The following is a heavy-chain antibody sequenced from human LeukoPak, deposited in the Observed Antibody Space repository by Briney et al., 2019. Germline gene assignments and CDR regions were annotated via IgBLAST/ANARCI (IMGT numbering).Heavy chain of an antibody. D-gene: IGHD5-12*01. Sequence: GGSLRLSCGASGFTFSTYAMSWVRQAPGKRLEWVSGVTGSGGATYYADSVKGRFSISRDNSKNTVYLQMNSLRAEDTAVYYCARVIVATNTFDAFDIWGQGTMVTVSS. V-gene: IGHV3-23*01. J-gene: IGHJ3*02. CDR3: ARVIVATNTFDAFDI. CDR2: VTGSGGAT. CDR1: GFTFSTYA.